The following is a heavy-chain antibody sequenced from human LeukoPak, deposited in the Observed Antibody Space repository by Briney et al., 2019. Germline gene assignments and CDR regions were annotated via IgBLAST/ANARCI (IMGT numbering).Heavy chain of an antibody. CDR3: ARVSRRGYSYGGFDY. D-gene: IGHD5-18*01. Sequence: GGSLRLSCAASGFTVDDYGMSWVRQAPGKGLEWVSGINWNGGSAGYADSVKGRFTISRDNAKNSLYLTMNSLRAEDTALYHCARVSRRGYSYGGFDYWGQGTLVTVSS. J-gene: IGHJ4*02. CDR1: GFTVDDYG. CDR2: INWNGGSA. V-gene: IGHV3-20*01.